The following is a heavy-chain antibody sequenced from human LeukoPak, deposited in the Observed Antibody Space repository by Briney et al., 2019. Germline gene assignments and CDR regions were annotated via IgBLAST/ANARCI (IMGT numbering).Heavy chain of an antibody. CDR2: IYYSGST. D-gene: IGHD6-13*01. CDR1: GGSISSYY. J-gene: IGHJ4*02. CDR3: ARARYSSSWVDY. Sequence: WKTLSLTCTVSGGSISSYYWSWIRQPPGKGLEWIGYIYYSGSTNYNPSLKSRVTISVDTSKNQFSLKLSSVTAADTAVYYCARARYSSSWVDYWGQGTLVTVS. V-gene: IGHV4-59*01.